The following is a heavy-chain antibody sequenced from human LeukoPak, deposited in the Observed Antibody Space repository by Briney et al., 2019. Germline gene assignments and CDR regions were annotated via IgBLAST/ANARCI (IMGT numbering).Heavy chain of an antibody. CDR2: INHSGST. J-gene: IGHJ4*02. CDR3: ARFGDANFDY. CDR1: GGSFSGYY. D-gene: IGHD3-10*01. V-gene: IGHV4-34*01. Sequence: SETLSLTCAAYGGSFSGYYWSWIRQPPGKGLEWIGEINHSGSTNYNPSLKSRVTISVDTSKNQFSLKLSSVTAADTAVYYCARFGDANFDYWGQGTLVTVSS.